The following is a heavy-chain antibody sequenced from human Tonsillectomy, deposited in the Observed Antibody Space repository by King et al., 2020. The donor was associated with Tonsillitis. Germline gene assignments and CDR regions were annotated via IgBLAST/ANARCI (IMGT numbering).Heavy chain of an antibody. D-gene: IGHD1-26*01. Sequence: QLVQSGAEVKKPGASVKVSCKASGYTFTSYGISWVRQAPGQGLEWMGWISAYNGDTNYAQKLQGSVTMTTDTSTSTASMELRSLRSDDTAVYYCARDGVGATGTNDAFDIWGQGTMVTVSS. V-gene: IGHV1-18*04. CDR1: GYTFTSYG. CDR2: ISAYNGDT. J-gene: IGHJ3*02. CDR3: ARDGVGATGTNDAFDI.